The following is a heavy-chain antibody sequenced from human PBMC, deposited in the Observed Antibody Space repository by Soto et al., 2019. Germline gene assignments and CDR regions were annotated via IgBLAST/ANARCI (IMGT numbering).Heavy chain of an antibody. CDR1: GYTFTSYG. V-gene: IGHV1-3*01. Sequence: GASVKVSCKASGYTFTSYGIHWVRQAPGQRLEWMGWINAANGDTKYSPKFQGRVTITRDTSASTAYMELSSLRSEDTAAYYCLRRHVSATGIDWFDPWGQGTLVTVSS. CDR2: INAANGDT. D-gene: IGHD6-13*01. CDR3: LRRHVSATGIDWFDP. J-gene: IGHJ5*02.